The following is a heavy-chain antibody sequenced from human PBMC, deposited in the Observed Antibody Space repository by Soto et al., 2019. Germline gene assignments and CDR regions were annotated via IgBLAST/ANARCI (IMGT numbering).Heavy chain of an antibody. D-gene: IGHD3-3*01. CDR2: ISAYNGNT. Sequence: AAVKVSCKASGYTFTSYGISWVRQAPGQGXEWMGWISAYNGNTNYAQKLQGRVTMTTDTSTSTAYMELRSLRSDDTAVYYCARKNIRLLPWISTRITIFGVAPGAFDIWGQGTMVTVSS. V-gene: IGHV1-18*01. J-gene: IGHJ3*02. CDR3: ARKNIRLLPWISTRITIFGVAPGAFDI. CDR1: GYTFTSYG.